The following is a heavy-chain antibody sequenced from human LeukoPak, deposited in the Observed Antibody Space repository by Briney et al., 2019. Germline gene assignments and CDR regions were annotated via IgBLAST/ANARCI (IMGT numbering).Heavy chain of an antibody. D-gene: IGHD2-2*01. J-gene: IGHJ6*04. Sequence: LGGSLRLSCAASGFTFSSYWMSWVRQAPGKGLEWVANIKQDGSEKYYVDSVKGRFTISRDNAKNSLYLQMNSLRAEDTAVYYCARKKPLGYCSSTSCYSDYYYGMDVWGKGTTVTVSS. CDR2: IKQDGSEK. CDR3: ARKKPLGYCSSTSCYSDYYYGMDV. CDR1: GFTFSSYW. V-gene: IGHV3-7*03.